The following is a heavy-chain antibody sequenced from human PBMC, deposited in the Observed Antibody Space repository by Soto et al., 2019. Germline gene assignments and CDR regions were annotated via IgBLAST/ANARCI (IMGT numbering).Heavy chain of an antibody. Sequence: GESLKISCKGSGYSFTSYWIGWVRQMPGKGLEWMGIIYPGDSDTRYSPSFQGQVTISVDKSKNQFSLKLSSVTAADTAVYYCATQEPGYSSSWDYYYYGMDVWGQGTTVTVS. CDR2: IYPGDSDT. CDR1: GYSFTSYW. V-gene: IGHV5-51*01. D-gene: IGHD6-13*01. J-gene: IGHJ6*02. CDR3: ATQEPGYSSSWDYYYYGMDV.